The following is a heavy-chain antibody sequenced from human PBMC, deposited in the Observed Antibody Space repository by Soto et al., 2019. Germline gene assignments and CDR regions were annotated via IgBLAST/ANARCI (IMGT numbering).Heavy chain of an antibody. V-gene: IGHV3-64D*08. CDR3: VKSPPDIVVVPAAILFDY. CDR1: GFTFSSYA. D-gene: IGHD2-2*02. Sequence: GGSLRLSCSASGFTFSSYAMHWVRQAPGKGLEYVSAISSNGGSTYYAVSVKGRFTISRDNSKNTLYLQMSSLRAEDTAVYYCVKSPPDIVVVPAAILFDYWGQGTLVTVSS. J-gene: IGHJ4*02. CDR2: ISSNGGST.